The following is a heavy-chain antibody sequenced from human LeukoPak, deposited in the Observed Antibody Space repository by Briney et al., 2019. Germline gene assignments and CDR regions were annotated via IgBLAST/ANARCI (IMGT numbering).Heavy chain of an antibody. CDR1: GGTFSSYA. V-gene: IGHV1-69*04. Sequence: SVKVSCKASGGTFSSYAISWVRQAPGQGLEWMGRIIPILGIANYAQKFQGRVTITADKSTSTAYMELSSLRSEDTAVYYCARDQLRYFDWLPPYTYYGMDVWGQGTTVTVSS. CDR3: ARDQLRYFDWLPPYTYYGMDV. CDR2: IIPILGIA. J-gene: IGHJ6*02. D-gene: IGHD3-9*01.